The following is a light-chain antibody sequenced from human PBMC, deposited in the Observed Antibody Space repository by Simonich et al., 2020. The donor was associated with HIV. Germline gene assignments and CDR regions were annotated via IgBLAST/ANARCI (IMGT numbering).Light chain of an antibody. CDR2: WAS. CDR3: QQYNNWPPTWT. V-gene: IGKV4-1*01. Sequence: DIVMTQSPDSLAVSLGERATINCKSSQSVLYSSNNKNFLAWYQQKPGQPPKLLIYWASTRESGVPDRFSGSGSGTDFTLTISSLQSEDFAVYYCQQYNNWPPTWTFGQGTKVEIK. J-gene: IGKJ1*01. CDR1: QSVLYSSNNKNF.